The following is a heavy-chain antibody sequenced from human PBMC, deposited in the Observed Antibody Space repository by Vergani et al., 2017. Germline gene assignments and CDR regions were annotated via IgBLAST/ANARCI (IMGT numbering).Heavy chain of an antibody. J-gene: IGHJ3*02. CDR1: GFTFGYYA. D-gene: IGHD3-10*01. CDR3: VRDXVTMLRGSDALDI. V-gene: IGHV3-49*03. CDR2: IRSKAYGQAT. Sequence: EVQLVESGGDLVQPGRSLRLSCTASGFTFGYYAMDWFRQAPGQGLEWVGGIRSKAYGQATIYAASVKGRFTISRDDSQSIAYLQMNNLQTEDTAMYYCVRDXVTMLRGSDALDIWGQGTMVTVSS.